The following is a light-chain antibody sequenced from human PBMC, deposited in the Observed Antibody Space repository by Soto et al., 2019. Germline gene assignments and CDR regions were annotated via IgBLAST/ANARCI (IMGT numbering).Light chain of an antibody. V-gene: IGKV3-15*01. CDR3: QQHNKWPST. CDR2: YIS. Sequence: MTQSPATLSVSPGDTASLPCRASQSAGNFEPGYQQKPGLSPRPLTQYISTRATGTPATFSGSGSGTEFTLPLNSPPSEESAVYYCQQHNKWPSTFGQGTRV. J-gene: IGKJ1*01. CDR1: QSAGNF.